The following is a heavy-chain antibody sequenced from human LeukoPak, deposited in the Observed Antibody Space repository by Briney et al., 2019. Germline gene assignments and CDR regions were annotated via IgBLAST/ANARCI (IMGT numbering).Heavy chain of an antibody. V-gene: IGHV1-2*02. D-gene: IGHD2-15*01. CDR1: GYTFTGYY. Sequence: ASVKVSCKASGYTFTGYYMHWVRQAPGQGLAWMGWSNPNSGGTNFAQKFQGRVTMTRDTSISTGYMELSRLRSDDTAVYYCARGSYCSGGSCYGCFDYWGQGTLVTVSS. J-gene: IGHJ4*02. CDR3: ARGSYCSGGSCYGCFDY. CDR2: SNPNSGGT.